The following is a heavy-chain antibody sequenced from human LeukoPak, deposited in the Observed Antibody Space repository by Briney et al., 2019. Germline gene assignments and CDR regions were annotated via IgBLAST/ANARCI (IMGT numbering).Heavy chain of an antibody. D-gene: IGHD3-22*01. J-gene: IGHJ1*01. CDR1: GFTFSSYW. CDR2: IKTDGSEK. V-gene: IGHV3-7*01. CDR3: ATYSSLNRREFQY. Sequence: GGSLRLSCAASGFTFSSYWMSWVRQAPGKGLQWVANIKTDGSEKYYVDSVKGRFTISRDNAKNSLYLQMNSLRAEDTAVYYCATYSSLNRREFQYWGQGTLLTVSS.